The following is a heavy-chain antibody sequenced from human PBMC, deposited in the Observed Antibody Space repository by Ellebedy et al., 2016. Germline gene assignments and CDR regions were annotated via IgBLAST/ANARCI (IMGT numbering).Heavy chain of an antibody. D-gene: IGHD3-16*01. CDR2: INPSGGRT. V-gene: IGHV1-46*01. CDR3: AQDVHPWGSTLLGRFEA. Sequence: ASVKVSXXASGYTFTNYHVHWVRQAPGQGLEWMAIINPSGGRTRSAQKFRGRLTVTADRSARTVFLDLRSLASDDTAVYFCAQDVHPWGSTLLGRFEAWGQGTLVTVSS. J-gene: IGHJ5*02. CDR1: GYTFTNYH.